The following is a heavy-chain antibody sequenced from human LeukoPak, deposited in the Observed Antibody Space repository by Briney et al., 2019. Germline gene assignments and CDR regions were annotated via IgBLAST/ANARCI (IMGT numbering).Heavy chain of an antibody. D-gene: IGHD3-16*01. Sequence: ASVKVSCKASGYTFTSYGISWVRQAPGQGLEWMGWISAYNGNTNYAQKLQGRVTMTTDTSTSTAYMELRGLRSDDTAVYYCARSDYVWGSSFWWGQGTLVTASS. CDR3: ARSDYVWGSSFW. CDR1: GYTFTSYG. CDR2: ISAYNGNT. V-gene: IGHV1-18*01. J-gene: IGHJ4*02.